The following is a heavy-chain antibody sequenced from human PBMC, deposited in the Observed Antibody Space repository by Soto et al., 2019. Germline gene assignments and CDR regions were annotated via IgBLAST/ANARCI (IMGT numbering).Heavy chain of an antibody. V-gene: IGHV4-39*02. Sequence: QLQLQESGPGLVKPSETLSLTCTDSGGSISSSSYYWGWIRQPPGKGLEWIGSIYYSGSTFYSPSLRGRVTISVATSKNQFSLRVSSVTAADTAVYYCAREYSSAPDYWGQGTLVTVSS. CDR2: IYYSGST. J-gene: IGHJ4*02. D-gene: IGHD6-25*01. CDR1: GGSISSSSYY. CDR3: AREYSSAPDY.